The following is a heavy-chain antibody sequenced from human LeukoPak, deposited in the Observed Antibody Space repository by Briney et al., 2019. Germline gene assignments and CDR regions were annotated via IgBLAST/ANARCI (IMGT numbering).Heavy chain of an antibody. CDR2: ISSSSSYI. J-gene: IGHJ4*02. D-gene: IGHD3-10*01. CDR3: ARDLTDYYGSGSYYYFDY. Sequence: GGSLRLSCAASAFSLNAYNMNWVRQAPGKGLERVSSISSSSSYIYYADSVKGRFTISRDNAKNSLYLQMNSLRAEDTAVYYCARDLTDYYGSGSYYYFDYWGQGTLVTVSS. V-gene: IGHV3-21*01. CDR1: AFSLNAYN.